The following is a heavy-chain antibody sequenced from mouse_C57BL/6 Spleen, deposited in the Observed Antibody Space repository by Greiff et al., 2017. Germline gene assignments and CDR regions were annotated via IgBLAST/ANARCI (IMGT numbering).Heavy chain of an antibody. J-gene: IGHJ4*01. Sequence: QVQLQQSGAELVRPGTSVKVSCKASGYAFTNYLIEWVKQRPGQGLEWIGVINPGSGGTNYNEKFKGKATLTADKSSSTAYMQLISLTSEDSAVYFCARSGNYPYYAMDYWGQGTSVTVSS. D-gene: IGHD2-1*01. CDR1: GYAFTNYL. CDR3: ARSGNYPYYAMDY. V-gene: IGHV1-54*01. CDR2: INPGSGGT.